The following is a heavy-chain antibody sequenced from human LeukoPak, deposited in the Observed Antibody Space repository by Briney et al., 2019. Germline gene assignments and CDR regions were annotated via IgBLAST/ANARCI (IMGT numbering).Heavy chain of an antibody. CDR3: ARMTTVTTWDY. Sequence: ASETLSLTCSVSGGSISTYYWSWIRQPPGKGLEWIGYIYYTGSTNYNPSLKSRVTISVDTSQNQFSLILRSVTAADTAVYYCARMTTVTTWDYWGQGTLVTVSS. D-gene: IGHD4-11*01. J-gene: IGHJ4*02. V-gene: IGHV4-59*08. CDR2: IYYTGST. CDR1: GGSISTYY.